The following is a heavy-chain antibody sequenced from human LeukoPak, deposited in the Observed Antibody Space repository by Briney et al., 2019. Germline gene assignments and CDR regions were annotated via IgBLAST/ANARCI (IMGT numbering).Heavy chain of an antibody. D-gene: IGHD6-19*01. J-gene: IGHJ4*02. Sequence: GGSLRLSCAGSGFTFSSYGMHWVRQAPGKGLEWVAVISYDGSDKYYADSVNGRFTISRDNSKNTLYLQMNTLRAEDTAVYYCAKDQASSGWYYDYWGQGTLVTVSS. CDR1: GFTFSSYG. V-gene: IGHV3-30*18. CDR2: ISYDGSDK. CDR3: AKDQASSGWYYDY.